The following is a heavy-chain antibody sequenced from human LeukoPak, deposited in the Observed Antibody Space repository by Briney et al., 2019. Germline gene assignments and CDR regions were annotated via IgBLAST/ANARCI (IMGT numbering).Heavy chain of an antibody. CDR3: AKERGRLLWSGESTKPKSSQH. Sequence: ETLSLTCTVSGGSISSYYWSWIRQPPGKGLEWIGEINHSGSTNYNPSLKSRVTISVDTSKNQFSLKLSSVTAADTAVYYCAKERGRLLWSGESTKPKSSQHWGQGPLVTVSS. J-gene: IGHJ1*01. CDR2: INHSGST. V-gene: IGHV4-34*01. CDR1: GGSISSYY. D-gene: IGHD3-10*01.